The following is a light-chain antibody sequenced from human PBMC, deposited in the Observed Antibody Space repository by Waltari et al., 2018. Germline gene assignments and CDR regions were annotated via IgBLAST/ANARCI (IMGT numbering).Light chain of an antibody. CDR1: MSNIGNNP. CDR3: AARDDRLNVWV. J-gene: IGLJ3*02. Sequence: QSVLTQPPSASGTPGQRVIISCSGTMSNIGNNPVNWYQQLPGTAPKVLIYNDNQWPGGVPDRFSVSKSGPSASLAISGLRSDDEADYYCAARDDRLNVWVFGGGTRVTVL. CDR2: NDN. V-gene: IGLV1-44*01.